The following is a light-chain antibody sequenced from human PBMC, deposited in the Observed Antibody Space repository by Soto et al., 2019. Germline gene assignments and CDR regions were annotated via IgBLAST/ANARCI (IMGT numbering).Light chain of an antibody. CDR3: QQSYSAS. J-gene: IGKJ4*01. V-gene: IGKV1-39*01. CDR1: QSIDRY. CDR2: AAS. Sequence: DIPMTQSPSSLSASVGDRVTITCRASQSIDRYLNWYQQKPGKAPKLLIYAASSLQSGVPSRFSGSGSGTDFTLTISSLLPEDFATYYCQQSYSASFGGGTKVEIK.